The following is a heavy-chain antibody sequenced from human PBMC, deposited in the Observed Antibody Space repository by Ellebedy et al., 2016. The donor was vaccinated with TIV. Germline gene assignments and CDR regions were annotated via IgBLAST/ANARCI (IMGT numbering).Heavy chain of an antibody. Sequence: SETLSLTXTVSGGSISSSSYYWGWIRQPPGKGLEWIGNIYYSGSTYYNPSLKSRVTISVDTSKNQFSLKLSSVTAADTAVYYCARARVHRWELLLKKYYFDYWGQGTLVTVSS. V-gene: IGHV4-39*07. CDR1: GGSISSSSYY. CDR2: IYYSGST. J-gene: IGHJ4*02. D-gene: IGHD1-26*01. CDR3: ARARVHRWELLLKKYYFDY.